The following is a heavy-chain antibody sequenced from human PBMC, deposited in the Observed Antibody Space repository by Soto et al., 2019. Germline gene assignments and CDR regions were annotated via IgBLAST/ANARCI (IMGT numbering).Heavy chain of an antibody. Sequence: GGSLRLSCAASGFTFSSDAMSWVRQAPEKGLELVSAISGSCGSTYYADSVKGRFTISRDNSKNTLYLQMNSLRAEDTAVYYCAKAPRITILGVREAALWGQGTLVTVFS. V-gene: IGHV3-23*01. D-gene: IGHD3-3*01. CDR2: ISGSCGST. J-gene: IGHJ4*02. CDR3: AKAPRITILGVREAAL. CDR1: GFTFSSDA.